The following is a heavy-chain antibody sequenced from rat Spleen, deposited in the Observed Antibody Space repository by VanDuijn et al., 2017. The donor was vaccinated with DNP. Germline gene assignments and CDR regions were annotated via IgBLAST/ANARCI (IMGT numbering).Heavy chain of an antibody. CDR2: ISHNGGYT. J-gene: IGHJ1*01. D-gene: IGHD5-1*01. CDR1: GFAFSDYY. CDR3: ARGSGTYYWYFDF. V-gene: IGHV5-25*01. Sequence: EVQLVESGGGLVRPGRSLKLSCAASGFAFSDYYMAWVRQAPAKGLEWVASISHNGGYTYYRDSVKGRFTISRDNAKSTLYLQMNSLRSEDTATYYCARGSGTYYWYFDFWGPGTMVTVSS.